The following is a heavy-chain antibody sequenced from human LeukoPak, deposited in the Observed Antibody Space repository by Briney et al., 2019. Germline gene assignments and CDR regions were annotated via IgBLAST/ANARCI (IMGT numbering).Heavy chain of an antibody. V-gene: IGHV1-24*01. D-gene: IGHD3-10*01. Sequence: ASVKVSCKVSGYTLTELCMHWVRQAPGKGLEWMGGFDPEDGETIYAQKFQGRVTMTEDTSTDTAYMELSSLRSEDTAVYYCATPELDHYGTRSYYFDYWGQGTLVTVSS. CDR3: ATPELDHYGTRSYYFDY. CDR1: GYTLTELC. J-gene: IGHJ4*02. CDR2: FDPEDGET.